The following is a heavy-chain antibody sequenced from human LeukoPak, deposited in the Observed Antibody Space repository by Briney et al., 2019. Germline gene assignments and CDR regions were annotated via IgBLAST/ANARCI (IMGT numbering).Heavy chain of an antibody. CDR1: GGSFSGYY. Sequence: PSETLSLTCAVYGGSFSGYYWSWIRQPPGKGLEWIGEIDHSGSTNYNPSLKSRVTISVDTSKNQFSLKLSSVTAADTAVYYCARASWLQPYCFDYWGQGTLVTVSS. CDR3: ARASWLQPYCFDY. CDR2: IDHSGST. J-gene: IGHJ4*02. D-gene: IGHD5-24*01. V-gene: IGHV4-34*01.